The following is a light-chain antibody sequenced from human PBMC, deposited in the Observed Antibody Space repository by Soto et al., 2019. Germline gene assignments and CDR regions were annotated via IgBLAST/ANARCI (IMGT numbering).Light chain of an antibody. V-gene: IGLV1-44*01. CDR2: SNN. CDR3: AAWDDSLKAV. J-gene: IGLJ2*01. CDR1: SSNIGSNT. Sequence: QSVLTQPPSASGTPGQRVTISCSGSSSNIGSNTVNWYQQLPGTAPKLLIYSNNQRPSGVPDRFSGSKFGTSASLAISGLQSEDEADYYCAAWDDSLKAVFGGGTKVTVL.